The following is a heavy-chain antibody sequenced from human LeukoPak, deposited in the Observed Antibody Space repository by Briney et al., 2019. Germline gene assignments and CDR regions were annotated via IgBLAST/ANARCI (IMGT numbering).Heavy chain of an antibody. CDR2: ISGDGGST. CDR3: AKVGLGYCGGDCYRPYYFDY. V-gene: IGHV3-43*02. D-gene: IGHD2-21*02. CDR1: GFTFDDYA. J-gene: IGHJ4*02. Sequence: GGSLRLSCAASGFTFDDYAMHWVGQAPGKRLEWVSLISGDGGSTYYADSVKGRFTISRDNSKNSLYLQMNSLRTEDTALYYCAKVGLGYCGGDCYRPYYFDYWGQGTLVTVSS.